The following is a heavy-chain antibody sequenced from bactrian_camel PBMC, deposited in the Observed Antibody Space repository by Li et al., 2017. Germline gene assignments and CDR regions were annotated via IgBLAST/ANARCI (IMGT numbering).Heavy chain of an antibody. D-gene: IGHD6*01. CDR2: INSGGGST. J-gene: IGHJ4*01. Sequence: HVQLVVSGGGLVQPGGPMTLSCVGSGFTFSMYGLIWVRQAPGKGLEWVAGINSGGGSTDYADFAKGRFTISRDNVKNTLYLQLKSLIYEDTAMYYCAKVSTGTVPITGRGMTPGARGPRSPSP. CDR3: AKVSTGTVPITGRGMTP. CDR1: GFTFSMYG. V-gene: IGHV3S1*01.